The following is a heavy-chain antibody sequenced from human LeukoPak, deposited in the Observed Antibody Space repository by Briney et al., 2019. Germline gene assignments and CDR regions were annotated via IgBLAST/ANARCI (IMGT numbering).Heavy chain of an antibody. V-gene: IGHV4-34*01. CDR1: GGSLSGYY. D-gene: IGHD4-17*01. CDR2: INYSGST. J-gene: IGHJ6*02. CDR3: ARLASYGDYSLYYYYYGMDV. Sequence: SETLSLTCAVYGGSLSGYYWNWIRQPPGKGLEWIGEINYSGSTNYNPSLKSRVTISIDTSKNQFSLKLGSVTAADTAVYYCARLASYGDYSLYYYYYGMDVWGQGTTVTVSS.